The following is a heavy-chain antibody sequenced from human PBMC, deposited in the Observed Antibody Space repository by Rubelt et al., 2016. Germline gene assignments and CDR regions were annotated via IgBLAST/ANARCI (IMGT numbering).Heavy chain of an antibody. J-gene: IGHJ5*02. V-gene: IGHV3-23*04. Sequence: EVQLVESGGGLVQPGGSLRLSCAASRFTFSSYAMSWVRQAPGKGLEWVSTIGGGGYTYYADSVKGRFTISRDNSKNTLYLQMNSLRAEDTALYYCAKNSRRELPVDPWGQGTLVTVSS. CDR2: IGGGGYT. CDR3: AKNSRRELPVDP. CDR1: RFTFSSYA. D-gene: IGHD1-7*01.